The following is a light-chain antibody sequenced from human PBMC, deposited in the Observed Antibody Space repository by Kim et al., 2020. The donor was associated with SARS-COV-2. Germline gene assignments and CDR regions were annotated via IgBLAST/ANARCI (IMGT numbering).Light chain of an antibody. J-gene: IGKJ5*01. CDR2: GAS. Sequence: GGDTVTITWRASRDIRIYLAWFQQKPGKAPKSLIYGASSFEGGVPSKFSGSGSGTHFTLTINNVQPEDAATYYCHHYDEYPITFGQGTRLEIK. CDR3: HHYDEYPIT. CDR1: RDIRIY. V-gene: IGKV1-16*02.